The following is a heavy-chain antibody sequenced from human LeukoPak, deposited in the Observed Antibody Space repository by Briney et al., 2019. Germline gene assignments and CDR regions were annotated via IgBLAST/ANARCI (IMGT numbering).Heavy chain of an antibody. V-gene: IGHV3-23*01. Sequence: GGSLRLSCAASGFSFDDYAMHWVRQAPGKGLEWVSAISGSGGSTYYADSVKGRFTISRDNSKNTLYMQMNSLRAEDTAVYYCAKSHDSSGSDYWGQGTLVTVSS. J-gene: IGHJ4*02. CDR2: ISGSGGST. CDR3: AKSHDSSGSDY. D-gene: IGHD3-22*01. CDR1: GFSFDDYA.